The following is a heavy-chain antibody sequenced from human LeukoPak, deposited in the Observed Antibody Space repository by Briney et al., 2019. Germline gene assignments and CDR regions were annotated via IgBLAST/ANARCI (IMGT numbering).Heavy chain of an antibody. CDR1: GFTFTSSA. Sequence: GGSLRLSCAASGFTFTSSAMSWVRQAPGKGLEWVSSITGSGGTTYYADSAKGRFTISRDNSKNTLYLQMNSLRADDTAVYYCAGGSYSTSYAFDIWGQGTTVTVSS. V-gene: IGHV3-23*01. CDR2: ITGSGGTT. CDR3: AGGSYSTSYAFDI. D-gene: IGHD1-26*01. J-gene: IGHJ3*02.